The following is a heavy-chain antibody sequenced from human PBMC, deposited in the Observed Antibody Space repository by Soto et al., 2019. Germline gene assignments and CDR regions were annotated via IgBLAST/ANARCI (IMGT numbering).Heavy chain of an antibody. Sequence: QITLKESGPTLVKPTQTLTLTCTFSGFSLSSSGVGVGWIRQPPGKAMEWLTFIYWDDDKRYSPSLKSRLTITKDASKDQVVLTLTNMDPVDTATYYCARLVVAGITYCFDSWGQGTLLTGSS. V-gene: IGHV2-5*02. CDR2: IYWDDDK. CDR3: ARLVVAGITYCFDS. CDR1: GFSLSSSGVG. D-gene: IGHD2-15*01. J-gene: IGHJ4*02.